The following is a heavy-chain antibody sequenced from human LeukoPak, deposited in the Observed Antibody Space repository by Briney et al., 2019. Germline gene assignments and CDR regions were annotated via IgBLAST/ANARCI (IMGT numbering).Heavy chain of an antibody. CDR3: ARAVRAGGDY. J-gene: IGHJ4*02. D-gene: IGHD3-22*01. CDR2: ISPSGSDI. Sequence: MTWIRQXPGKGLEWVSYISPSGSDIYYADSVKGRLTISRDNGKNSVYLQMNSLRVDATAMYYCARAVRAGGDYWGQGTLVTVSS. V-gene: IGHV3-11*01.